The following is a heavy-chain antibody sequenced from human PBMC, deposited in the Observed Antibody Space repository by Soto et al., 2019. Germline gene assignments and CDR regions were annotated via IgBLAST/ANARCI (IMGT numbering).Heavy chain of an antibody. Sequence: PGGSLRLSCAASGFTFSSYAMSWVRQAPGKGLEWVSSISGSGGSTYYGDSVKGRFPISRDNSKNTLYLQMNSLRAEDTAVYYCAKGHSSSSVGYWGQGTLVTVSS. CDR1: GFTFSSYA. J-gene: IGHJ4*02. CDR3: AKGHSSSSVGY. V-gene: IGHV3-23*01. CDR2: ISGSGGST. D-gene: IGHD6-6*01.